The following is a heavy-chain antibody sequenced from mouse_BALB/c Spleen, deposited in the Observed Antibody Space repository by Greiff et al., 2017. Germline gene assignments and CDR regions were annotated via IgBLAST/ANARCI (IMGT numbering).Heavy chain of an antibody. D-gene: IGHD1-2*01. CDR2: ISSGGSYT. Sequence: EVHLVESGGGLVKPGGSLKLSCAASGFTFSSYTMSWVRQTPEKRLEWVATISSGGSYTYYPDSVKGRFTISRDNAKNTLYLQMSSLKSEDTAMYYCTREGVTTAHFDYWGQGTTLTVSS. CDR1: GFTFSSYT. J-gene: IGHJ2*01. V-gene: IGHV5-6-4*01. CDR3: TREGVTTAHFDY.